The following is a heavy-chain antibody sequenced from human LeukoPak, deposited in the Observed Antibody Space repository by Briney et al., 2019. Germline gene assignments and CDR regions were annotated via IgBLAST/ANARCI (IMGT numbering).Heavy chain of an antibody. CDR3: ARDQEAFDY. J-gene: IGHJ4*02. CDR1: GYSFTSNY. CDR2: IYPRDGST. Sequence: ASVTVSCTASGYSFTSNYIHWVRQAPGQGLEWMGMIYPRDGSTSYAQKFQGRVTVTRDASTSTVHMELSGLRSEDTAVYYCARDQEAFDYWGQGTLVTVSS. V-gene: IGHV1-46*01.